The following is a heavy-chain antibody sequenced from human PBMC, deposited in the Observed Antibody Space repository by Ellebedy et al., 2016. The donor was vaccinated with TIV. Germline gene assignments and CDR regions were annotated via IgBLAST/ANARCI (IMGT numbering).Heavy chain of an antibody. CDR1: GGTFSSYA. J-gene: IGHJ6*02. CDR2: IIPIFGTA. V-gene: IGHV1-69*13. Sequence: AASVKVSCKASGGTFSSYAISWVRQAPGQGLEWMGGIIPIFGTANYAQKFQGRVTITADESTSTAYMELSSLRSEDTAVYYCARDLDCSGGSCYSARRRYGMDVWGQGTTVTVSS. CDR3: ARDLDCSGGSCYSARRRYGMDV. D-gene: IGHD2-15*01.